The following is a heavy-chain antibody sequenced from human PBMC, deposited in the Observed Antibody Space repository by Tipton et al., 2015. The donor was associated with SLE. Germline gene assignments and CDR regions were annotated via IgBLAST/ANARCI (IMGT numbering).Heavy chain of an antibody. J-gene: IGHJ2*01. D-gene: IGHD6-19*01. V-gene: IGHV4-59*11. CDR1: GGSISSHY. CDR3: ARRLPVAGQYWYFDL. CDR2: IYYTGGT. Sequence: TLSLTCTVSGGSISSHYWSWIRQPPGKGLEWIVYIYYTGGTNYNLSLKSRVTISIETSKNQFSLKLSSVTAADTAVYYCARRLPVAGQYWYFDLWGRGTLVTVSS.